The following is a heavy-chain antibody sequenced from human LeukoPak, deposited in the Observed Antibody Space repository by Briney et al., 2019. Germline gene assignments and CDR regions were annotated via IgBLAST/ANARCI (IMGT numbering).Heavy chain of an antibody. CDR1: GGSISSYY. CDR3: ARHPPYYYGSGSYFRD. Sequence: SETLSLTCTVSGGSISSYYWSWIRQPPGKGLEWIGYIYYSGSTNYNPSLKSRVTISVDTSKNQFSLKLSSVTAADTAVYYCARHPPYYYGSGSYFRDWGQGTLVTVSS. V-gene: IGHV4-59*08. J-gene: IGHJ4*02. D-gene: IGHD3-10*01. CDR2: IYYSGST.